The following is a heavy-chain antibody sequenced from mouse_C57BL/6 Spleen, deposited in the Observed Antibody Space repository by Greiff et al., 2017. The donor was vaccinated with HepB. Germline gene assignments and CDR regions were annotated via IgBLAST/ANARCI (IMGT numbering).Heavy chain of an antibody. Sequence: DVQLQESGPGLVKPSQSLSLTCSVTGYSITSGYYWNWIRQFPGNKLEWMGYISYDGSNNYNPSLKNRISITRDTSKNQFFLKLNSVTTEDTATYYCASDPLQLSPFAYWGQGTLVTVSA. D-gene: IGHD3-2*02. J-gene: IGHJ3*01. CDR2: ISYDGSN. V-gene: IGHV3-6*01. CDR3: ASDPLQLSPFAY. CDR1: GYSITSGYY.